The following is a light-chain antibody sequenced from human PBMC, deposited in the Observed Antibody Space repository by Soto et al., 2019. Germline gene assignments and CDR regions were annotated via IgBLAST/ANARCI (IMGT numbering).Light chain of an antibody. V-gene: IGKV3-11*01. CDR1: QSVSSY. J-gene: IGKJ1*01. CDR3: QQRSNWPWT. CDR2: DAS. Sequence: EIVLTQSPATLSLSPGERATLFCRASQSVSSYLAWYQQKPGQAPRLLIYDASNRATGIPARFSGSGSGTDFTLTISSLEPEDFAVYYCQQRSNWPWTFGQGTEVDIK.